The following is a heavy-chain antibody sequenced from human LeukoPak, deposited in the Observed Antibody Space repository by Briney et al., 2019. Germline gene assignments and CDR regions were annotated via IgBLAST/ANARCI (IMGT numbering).Heavy chain of an antibody. CDR2: IYYSGST. D-gene: IGHD6-13*01. CDR3: ASGIASTGGY. J-gene: IGHJ4*02. CDR1: GGSISSSSYY. V-gene: IGHV4-39*07. Sequence: SETLSLTCTVSGGSISSSSYYWGWIRQPPGKGLEWIGSIYYSGSTYYNPSLKSRVTISLDTSKNQFSLKLSSVTAADTAVYYCASGIASTGGYWGQGTLVTVSS.